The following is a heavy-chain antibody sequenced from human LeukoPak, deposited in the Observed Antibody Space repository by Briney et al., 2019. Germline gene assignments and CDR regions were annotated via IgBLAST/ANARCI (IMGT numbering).Heavy chain of an antibody. Sequence: PGGSLRLSCAASGFTFSDYYMSWIRQAPGKGLEWVSYISSSGSTIYYADSVKGRFTISGDNAKNSLYLQMSSLRAEDTAVYYCARKLYSDNSHDAFDIWGQGTMVIVSS. D-gene: IGHD1-26*01. CDR3: ARKLYSDNSHDAFDI. V-gene: IGHV3-11*04. CDR1: GFTFSDYY. CDR2: ISSSGSTI. J-gene: IGHJ3*02.